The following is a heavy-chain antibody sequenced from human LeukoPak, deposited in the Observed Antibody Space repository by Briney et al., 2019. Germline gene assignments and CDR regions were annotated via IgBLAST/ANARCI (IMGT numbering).Heavy chain of an antibody. D-gene: IGHD4-23*01. CDR3: ARDFGGNSAWFDP. CDR1: GYTFTNYD. CDR2: MNPNTGDT. V-gene: IGHV1-8*03. Sequence: ASVKVSCKASGYTFTNYDINWVRQATGQGLEWMGWMNPNTGDTGYAQKFQGRVTITRNTAISTAYMELSGLRSEDTAVYYCARDFGGNSAWFDPWGQGTLVTVSS. J-gene: IGHJ5*02.